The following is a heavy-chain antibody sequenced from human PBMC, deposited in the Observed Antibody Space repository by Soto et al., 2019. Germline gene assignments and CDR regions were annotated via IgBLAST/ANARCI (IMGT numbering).Heavy chain of an antibody. Sequence: ASVKVSCKASGYTFTSYAMYWVRQAPGQRLEWMGWINAGNGNTKYSQKFQGRVTITRDTSASTAYMELSSLRSEDTAVYYCARGIAVAGYIFDYWGQGTLVTVSS. V-gene: IGHV1-3*01. CDR1: GYTFTSYA. D-gene: IGHD6-19*01. CDR2: INAGNGNT. J-gene: IGHJ4*02. CDR3: ARGIAVAGYIFDY.